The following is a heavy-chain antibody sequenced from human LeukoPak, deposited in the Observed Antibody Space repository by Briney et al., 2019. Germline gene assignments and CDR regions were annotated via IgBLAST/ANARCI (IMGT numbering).Heavy chain of an antibody. V-gene: IGHV4-34*01. CDR1: GGSFSGYY. D-gene: IGHD1-14*01. CDR3: AGIWRRNYFDY. Sequence: SETLSLTCAVYGGSFSGYYWSWIRQPPGKGLEWIGEINHSGSTNYNPSLKSRVTISVDTSKNQFSLKLSSVTAADTAVYYCAGIWRRNYFDYWGQGTLVTVSS. CDR2: INHSGST. J-gene: IGHJ4*02.